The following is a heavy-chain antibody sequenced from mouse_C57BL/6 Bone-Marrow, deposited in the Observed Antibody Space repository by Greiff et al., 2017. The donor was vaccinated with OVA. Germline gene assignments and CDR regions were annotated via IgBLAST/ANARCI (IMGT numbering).Heavy chain of an antibody. D-gene: IGHD2-3*01. Sequence: QVQLQQSGAELVRPGTSVKVSCKASGYAFTNYLIEWVKQRPGQGLEWIGVINPGSGGTNYNEKFKGKATLTADKSSSTAYMQLSSLTSEDSAVYFCARGDGYYAMDYWGQRTSVTVSS. J-gene: IGHJ4*01. V-gene: IGHV1-54*01. CDR3: ARGDGYYAMDY. CDR2: INPGSGGT. CDR1: GYAFTNYL.